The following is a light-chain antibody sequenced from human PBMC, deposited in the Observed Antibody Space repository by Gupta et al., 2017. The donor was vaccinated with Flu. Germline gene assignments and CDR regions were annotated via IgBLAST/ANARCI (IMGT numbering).Light chain of an antibody. J-gene: IGLJ2*01. CDR1: DIGSKT. Sequence: KTARITCAGNDIGSKTVRWYQQKPGQAPLLVVNDDTDRPSGIPERLSGSNSGNTATLTISRVEAGDEADYFCQVWDYTTEQPICGRGTKLTV. CDR2: DDT. CDR3: QVWDYTTEQPI. V-gene: IGLV3-21*03.